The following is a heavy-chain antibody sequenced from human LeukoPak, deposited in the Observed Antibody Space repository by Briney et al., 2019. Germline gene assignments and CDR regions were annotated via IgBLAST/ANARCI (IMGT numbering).Heavy chain of an antibody. CDR1: GFTFSSYA. D-gene: IGHD1-26*01. Sequence: RSLRLSCAASGFTFSSYAMHWVRQAPGKGLEWVAVISYDGSNKYYADSVKGRFTISRDNSKNTLYLQMNSLRAEDTAVYYCARDSGSYFSRWGQGTLVTVSS. CDR3: ARDSGSYFSR. CDR2: ISYDGSNK. J-gene: IGHJ4*02. V-gene: IGHV3-30-3*01.